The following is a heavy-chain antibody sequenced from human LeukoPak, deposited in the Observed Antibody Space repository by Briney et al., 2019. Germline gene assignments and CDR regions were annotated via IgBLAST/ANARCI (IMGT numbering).Heavy chain of an antibody. V-gene: IGHV4-38-2*02. D-gene: IGHD3-22*01. CDR2: IYYSGST. J-gene: IGHJ5*02. CDR3: AGNDRERFDP. Sequence: SETLSLTCTVSGYSISSGYYWGWIRQPPGKGLEWIGSIYYSGSTYCNPSLKSRVTISVDTSKNQFSLKLSSVTAADTAVYYCAGNDRERFDPWGQGTLVTVSS. CDR1: GYSISSGYY.